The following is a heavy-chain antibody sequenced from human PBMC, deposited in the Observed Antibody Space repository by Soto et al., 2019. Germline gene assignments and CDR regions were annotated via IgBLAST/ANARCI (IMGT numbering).Heavy chain of an antibody. Sequence: EVQLVESGGGLVKPGGSLRLSCAASGFTFSTYTMTWVRQAPGKGLEWVSSISSSSSYIYYADSVKGRFTISRDNAKNSLYLQMNSLRAEDTAVYYCARDSSSTSCYVAAGDYWGQGTLVTVSS. CDR3: ARDSSSTSCYVAAGDY. CDR2: ISSSSSYI. V-gene: IGHV3-21*01. D-gene: IGHD2-2*01. J-gene: IGHJ4*02. CDR1: GFTFSTYT.